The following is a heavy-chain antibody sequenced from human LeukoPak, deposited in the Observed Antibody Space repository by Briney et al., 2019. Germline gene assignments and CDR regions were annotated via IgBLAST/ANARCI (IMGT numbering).Heavy chain of an antibody. CDR3: ARAELRYFDWLSPDHDAFDI. V-gene: IGHV5-51*01. J-gene: IGHJ3*02. D-gene: IGHD3-9*01. Sequence: GESLKISCKGSGYRFTSYWIGWVRQMPGKGLEWMGIIYPGDSDTRYSPSFQGQVTISADKSISTAYLQWSSLKASDTAMYYCARAELRYFDWLSPDHDAFDIWGQGTMVTVSS. CDR1: GYRFTSYW. CDR2: IYPGDSDT.